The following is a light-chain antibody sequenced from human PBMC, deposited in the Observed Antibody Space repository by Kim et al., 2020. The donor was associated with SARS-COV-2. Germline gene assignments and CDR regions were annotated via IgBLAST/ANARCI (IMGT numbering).Light chain of an antibody. CDR2: GKT. CDR1: SLRRYF. CDR3: KSRDSSGNHYV. J-gene: IGLJ1*01. V-gene: IGLV3-19*01. Sequence: SSELTQDPTVSVALGQTVRITCQGDSLRRYFASWYQQKPGQAPLLVIYGKTNRPSGIPDRFSGSTSGNTASLTITGVQAEDEADYYCKSRDSSGNHYVFGTGNKVTVL.